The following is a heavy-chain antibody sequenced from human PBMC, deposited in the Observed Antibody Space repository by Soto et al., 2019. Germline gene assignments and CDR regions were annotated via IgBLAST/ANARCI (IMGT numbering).Heavy chain of an antibody. Sequence: NPSETLSLTCTVSGGSISSGGYYWSWIRQHPGKGLEWIGYIYYSGSTYYNPSLKSRVTISVDTSKNQFSLKLSSVTAADTDVYYCASSRVVTAIVSNFDYWGQGTLVTVSS. CDR2: IYYSGST. CDR3: ASSRVVTAIVSNFDY. V-gene: IGHV4-31*03. J-gene: IGHJ4*02. CDR1: GGSISSGGYY. D-gene: IGHD2-21*02.